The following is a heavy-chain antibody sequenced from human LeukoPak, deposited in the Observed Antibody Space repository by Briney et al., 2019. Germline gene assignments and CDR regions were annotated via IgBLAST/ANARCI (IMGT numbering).Heavy chain of an antibody. Sequence: GGSLRLSCAASGFTISNYWMNWVRQAPGEGLEWVANINQDGTVEHYVDSVKGRFTISRDNAKNSLYLQMNTPRAEDTAVYYCARDCCASGSLDYWGQGALVTVSS. CDR3: ARDCCASGSLDY. D-gene: IGHD3-10*01. J-gene: IGHJ4*02. CDR1: GFTISNYW. CDR2: INQDGTVE. V-gene: IGHV3-7*04.